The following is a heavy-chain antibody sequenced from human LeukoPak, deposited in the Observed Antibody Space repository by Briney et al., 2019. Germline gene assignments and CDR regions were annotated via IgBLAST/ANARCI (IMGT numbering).Heavy chain of an antibody. CDR2: IRYDGSNK. Sequence: PGGSLRLSCAASGFTFSSYGMHWVRQAPGKGLEVVAFIRYDGSNKYYADSVKGLFTSSRDNSTRTMSLQMNSLRAEDTAVYYCAKDICGGNCYPNGGYWGQGTLVIVSS. CDR1: GFTFSSYG. J-gene: IGHJ4*02. V-gene: IGHV3-30*02. D-gene: IGHD2-21*01. CDR3: AKDICGGNCYPNGGY.